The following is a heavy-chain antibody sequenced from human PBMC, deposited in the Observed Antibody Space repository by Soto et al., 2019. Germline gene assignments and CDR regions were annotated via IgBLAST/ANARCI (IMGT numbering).Heavy chain of an antibody. CDR2: IKEDGSEK. V-gene: IGHV3-7*01. J-gene: IGHJ3*02. CDR1: RFTFSGSW. Sequence: DVQLVESGGDFVRPGGTLSLSCADSRFTFSGSWMYWVPQAPGKGLEWVANIKEDGSEKNYVDSVRGRFTISRDNANNSLYLQINSLRAEDTAVYYCAIVARICGQGTMVTVS. CDR3: AIVARI.